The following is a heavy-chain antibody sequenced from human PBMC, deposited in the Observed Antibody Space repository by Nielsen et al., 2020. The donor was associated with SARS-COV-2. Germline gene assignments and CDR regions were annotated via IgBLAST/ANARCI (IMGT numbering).Heavy chain of an antibody. D-gene: IGHD6-6*01. CDR1: ALSFSDHY. CDR3: AREGLDYYYMDV. J-gene: IGHJ6*03. CDR2: SRNKVNSYNT. Sequence: GESLKISCAASALSFSDHYMDWVRQAPGKGLEWVGRSRNKVNSYNTEYAASVKGRFTISRDDSGNSLYLQMNSLKTEDTAVYYCAREGLDYYYMDVWGKGTTVTVSS. V-gene: IGHV3-72*01.